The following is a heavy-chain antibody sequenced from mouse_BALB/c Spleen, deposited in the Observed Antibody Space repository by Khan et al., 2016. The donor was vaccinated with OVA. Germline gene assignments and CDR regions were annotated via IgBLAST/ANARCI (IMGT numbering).Heavy chain of an antibody. D-gene: IGHD1-2*01. CDR2: ISPGSGDT. J-gene: IGHJ3*01. CDR1: GYTFTDYY. Sequence: QVRLQQSGAELARPGASVKLSCKASGYTFTDYYINWVKQRTGQGLEWIGEISPGSGDTYYNERFQGKATLTADKSFSTAYLQRSSLSSEATSVKWCARRNYFGYTFANGGQGTRVTVAA. V-gene: IGHV1-77*01. CDR3: ARRNYFGYTFAN.